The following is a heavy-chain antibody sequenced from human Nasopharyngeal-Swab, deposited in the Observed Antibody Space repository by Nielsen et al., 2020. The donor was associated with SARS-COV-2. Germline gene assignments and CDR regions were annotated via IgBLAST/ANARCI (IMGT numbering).Heavy chain of an antibody. Sequence: GESLKISCEASGFTLSSYPMQWVRRAPGKGLEWVSVISYGGGDEHYADSVKGRFTISRDNSKNTLYLQMNSLTVDDTAVYYCARDPGAAAGIPYYFDYWGQGTLVTVSS. CDR3: ARDPGAAAGIPYYFDY. V-gene: IGHV3-30*04. CDR2: ISYGGGDE. J-gene: IGHJ4*02. CDR1: GFTLSSYP. D-gene: IGHD6-13*01.